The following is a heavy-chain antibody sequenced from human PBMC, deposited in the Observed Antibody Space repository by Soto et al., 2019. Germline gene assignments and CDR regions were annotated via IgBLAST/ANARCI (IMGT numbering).Heavy chain of an antibody. CDR3: AREAEMATITGS. CDR2: IYYSGST. Sequence: QVQLQESGPGLVKPSETLSLTCTVSGGSVSSGSYYWSWIRQPPGKGLEWIGYIYYSGSTNYNPSLKSRVTISVDTSKNQFSLKLSSVTAADPAVYYCAREAEMATITGSWGQGTLVTVSS. J-gene: IGHJ5*02. D-gene: IGHD5-12*01. CDR1: GGSVSSGSYY. V-gene: IGHV4-61*01.